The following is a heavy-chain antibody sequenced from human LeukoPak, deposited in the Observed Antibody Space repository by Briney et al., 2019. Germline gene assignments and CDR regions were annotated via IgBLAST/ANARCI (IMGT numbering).Heavy chain of an antibody. CDR2: IYSGGSI. J-gene: IGHJ3*02. Sequence: GGSLRLSCAASGLIVSSNYMTWVRQAPGKGLEWVSVIYSGGSIYYADSVKGRFTISRDNSRNTLYLQMNSLRAEDTAVYYCARDRNYDFWSGLYAFDIWGQGTMVTVSS. CDR1: GLIVSSNY. D-gene: IGHD3-3*01. V-gene: IGHV3-53*01. CDR3: ARDRNYDFWSGLYAFDI.